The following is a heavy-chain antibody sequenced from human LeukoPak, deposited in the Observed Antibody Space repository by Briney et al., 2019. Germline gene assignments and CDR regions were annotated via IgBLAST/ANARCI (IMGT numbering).Heavy chain of an antibody. Sequence: ASVRVSCKASGYTFTSYVINWVRQATGQGLEWMGWMNPNSGNTGYAQKFQGRVTMTRNTSISTAYMELSSLRSEDTAVYYCAVGVYGDYENWFDPWGQGTLVTVSS. CDR1: GYTFTSYV. CDR2: MNPNSGNT. J-gene: IGHJ5*02. CDR3: AVGVYGDYENWFDP. V-gene: IGHV1-8*01. D-gene: IGHD4-17*01.